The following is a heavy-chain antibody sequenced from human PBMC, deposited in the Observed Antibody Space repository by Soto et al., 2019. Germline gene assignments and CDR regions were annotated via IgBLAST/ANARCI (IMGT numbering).Heavy chain of an antibody. D-gene: IGHD6-13*01. J-gene: IGHJ4*02. CDR1: GYIFTNYY. Sequence: QVQLVQSGADVKKPGASVKVSCKASGYIFTNYYIHWVRQAPGQGLEWMAIINPLPTSGSTNYAHKCQGRVSVTRDTSTSTVYLELSRLRSDDTAVYYSARDLAAAAYWCQGTLVTVSS. CDR3: ARDLAAAAY. CDR2: INPLPTSGST. V-gene: IGHV1-46*01.